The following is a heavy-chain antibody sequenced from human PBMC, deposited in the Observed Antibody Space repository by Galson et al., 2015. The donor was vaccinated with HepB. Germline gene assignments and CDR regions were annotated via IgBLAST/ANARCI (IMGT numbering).Heavy chain of an antibody. CDR1: DGSTSNHY. CDR2: IYYSGIT. J-gene: IGHJ6*02. V-gene: IGHV4-59*03. Sequence: ETLSLTCTISDGSTSNHYWTWIRQPPGKGLELIGYIYYSGITNYNPSLKSRGTKSLDTSKNQVYLKLRSVTAADTALYFCARRTPRGMDVRGQGTPVTVSS. D-gene: IGHD1-14*01. CDR3: ARRTPRGMDV.